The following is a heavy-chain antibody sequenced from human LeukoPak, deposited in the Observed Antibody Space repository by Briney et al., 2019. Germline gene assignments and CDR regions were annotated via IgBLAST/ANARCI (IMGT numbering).Heavy chain of an antibody. J-gene: IGHJ4*02. V-gene: IGHV4-39*01. Sequence: SETLSLTCTVSGGSISSSSYYWGWIRQPPGKGLEWIGSIYYSGSTYYNPSLKSRVTISVDTSKNQFSLTLSSVTAADTAVYHCADFGDYGDYWGQGTLVTVSS. CDR3: ADFGDYGDY. D-gene: IGHD4-17*01. CDR2: IYYSGST. CDR1: GGSISSSSYY.